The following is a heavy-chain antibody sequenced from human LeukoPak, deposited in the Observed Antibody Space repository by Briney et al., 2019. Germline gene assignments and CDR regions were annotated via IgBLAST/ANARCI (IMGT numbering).Heavy chain of an antibody. J-gene: IGHJ4*02. CDR2: IGTAGDT. V-gene: IGHV3-13*04. CDR3: ARGTMGGSDY. Sequence: GGSLRLSCAASGLTFSTYDMHWVRQGTGKGLEWVSAIGTAGDTYYPGSVKGRFTISRENAKNSLYLQMNTLRAGDTAVYYCARGTMGGSDYWGQGILVTVSS. D-gene: IGHD1-26*01. CDR1: GLTFSTYD.